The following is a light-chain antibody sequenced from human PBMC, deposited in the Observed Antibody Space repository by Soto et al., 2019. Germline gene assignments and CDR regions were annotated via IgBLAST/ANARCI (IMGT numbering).Light chain of an antibody. J-gene: IGKJ1*01. CDR2: DAS. CDR3: QQYNSYSPWT. CDR1: QSISSW. V-gene: IGKV1-5*01. Sequence: DIQMTQSPSTLSASVGDRVTITCRASQSISSWLAWYQQKPGKAPKLLIYDASSLESGVPSRFSGSGSGTEFTLTISSLQPGDFATYYCQQYNSYSPWTFGQGTNV.